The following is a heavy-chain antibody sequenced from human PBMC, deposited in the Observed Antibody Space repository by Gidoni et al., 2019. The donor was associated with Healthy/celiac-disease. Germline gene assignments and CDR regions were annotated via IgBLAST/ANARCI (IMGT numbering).Heavy chain of an antibody. Sequence: QLQLQESGPGLVKPSETLSLTCTVSGGSISSSSYYWGWIRQPPGKGLEWIGSIYYSGSTYYNPSLKSRVTISVDTSKNQFSLKLSSVTAADTAVYYCARQDDFWSGYLALDYWGQGTLVTVSS. CDR2: IYYSGST. J-gene: IGHJ4*02. CDR3: ARQDDFWSGYLALDY. V-gene: IGHV4-39*01. D-gene: IGHD3-3*01. CDR1: GGSISSSSYY.